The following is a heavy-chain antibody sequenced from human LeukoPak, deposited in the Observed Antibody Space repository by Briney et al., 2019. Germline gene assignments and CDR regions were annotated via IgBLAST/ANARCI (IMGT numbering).Heavy chain of an antibody. J-gene: IGHJ4*01. CDR2: IKQDGGEK. Sequence: GGSLRLSCAVSGFTFSSYWMNWVRQAPGKGLEWVASIKQDGGEKSYVDSVKGRFTISRDNAKNSLYLQMSSLRAEDTAVYYCARNGTAAGLYFDLWGQGTLVTVSS. CDR3: ARNGTAAGLYFDL. D-gene: IGHD6-13*01. V-gene: IGHV3-7*01. CDR1: GFTFSSYW.